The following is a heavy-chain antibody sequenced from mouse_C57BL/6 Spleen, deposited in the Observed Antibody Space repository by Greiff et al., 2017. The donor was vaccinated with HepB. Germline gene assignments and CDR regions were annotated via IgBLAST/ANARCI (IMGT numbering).Heavy chain of an antibody. J-gene: IGHJ2*01. D-gene: IGHD4-1*01. Sequence: EVMLVESGGGLVKPGGSLKLSCAASGFTFSDYGMHWVRQAPEKGLEWVAYISSGSSTIYYADTVKGRFTISRDNVKNTLFLQMTSLRSEDTAMYYCARKRGTGDFDYWGQGTTLTVSS. CDR1: GFTFSDYG. CDR2: ISSGSSTI. CDR3: ARKRGTGDFDY. V-gene: IGHV5-17*01.